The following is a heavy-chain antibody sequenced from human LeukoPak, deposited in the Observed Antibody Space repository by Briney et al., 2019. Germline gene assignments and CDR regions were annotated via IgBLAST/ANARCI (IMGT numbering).Heavy chain of an antibody. CDR3: ARDLTTVTTFDY. CDR2: ITISTTLI. Sequence: GGSLRLSCAASGFTFSSYNMNWVRQAPGKGLEWVAYITISTTLIYYADSVKGRFTISRDNAKNSLYLQMNSLRAEDTAVYYCARDLTTVTTFDYWGQGTLVTVSS. V-gene: IGHV3-48*01. CDR1: GFTFSSYN. J-gene: IGHJ4*02. D-gene: IGHD4-11*01.